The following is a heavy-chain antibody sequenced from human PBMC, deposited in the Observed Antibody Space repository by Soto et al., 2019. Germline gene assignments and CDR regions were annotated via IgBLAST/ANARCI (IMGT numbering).Heavy chain of an antibody. J-gene: IGHJ6*02. CDR3: ARLAMATRRGYYGMDV. D-gene: IGHD5-12*01. CDR1: GYTFSNSG. V-gene: IGHV1-18*01. CDR2: INSDNGNT. Sequence: GASVKVSCKASGYTFSNSGISWVRQAPGQGLEWLGWINSDNGNTNYAQHLQGRVTLTTDTSTSTAYMDLRSLRSDDTAMYYCARLAMATRRGYYGMDVWGQGTTVTVSS.